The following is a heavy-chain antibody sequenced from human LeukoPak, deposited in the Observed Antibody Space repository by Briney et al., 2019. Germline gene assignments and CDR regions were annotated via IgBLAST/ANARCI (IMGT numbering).Heavy chain of an antibody. V-gene: IGHV4-59*12. CDR1: GGSISSYY. Sequence: SETLSLTCTASGGSISSYYWSWIRQPPGKGLEWIGYIYYSGSTYYNPSLKSRVTISVDTSKNQFSLKLSSVTAADTAVYYCAREDLDGGSDFDYWGQGTLVTVSS. J-gene: IGHJ4*02. CDR2: IYYSGST. CDR3: AREDLDGGSDFDY. D-gene: IGHD2-15*01.